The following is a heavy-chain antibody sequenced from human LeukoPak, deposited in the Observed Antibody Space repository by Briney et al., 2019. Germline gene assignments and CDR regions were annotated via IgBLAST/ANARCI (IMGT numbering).Heavy chain of an antibody. Sequence: GGSLRLSCAASGFMFSSYWMSWVRQAPGKGLEWVGFIRSKAYGGTSEYAASVKGRFTISRDGSKSIAYLQMNSLKAEDTALYYCTRNTMETYYGSGKCDYWGQGTLVTVSS. CDR3: TRNTMETYYGSGKCDY. CDR1: GFMFSSYW. V-gene: IGHV3-49*04. J-gene: IGHJ4*02. D-gene: IGHD3-10*01. CDR2: IRSKAYGGTS.